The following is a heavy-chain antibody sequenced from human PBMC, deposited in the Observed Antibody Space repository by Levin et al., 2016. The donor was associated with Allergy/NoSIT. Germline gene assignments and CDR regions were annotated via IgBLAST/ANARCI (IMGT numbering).Heavy chain of an antibody. CDR3: ARGLELFSWFDP. CDR2: IYYSGST. J-gene: IGHJ5*02. Sequence: WIRQPPGKGLEWIGYIYYSGSTKYNPSLKSRVTISVDTSKNEFSLKLSSVTAADTAVYYCARGLELFSWFDPWGQGTLVTVSS. D-gene: IGHD1-7*01. V-gene: IGHV4-59*01.